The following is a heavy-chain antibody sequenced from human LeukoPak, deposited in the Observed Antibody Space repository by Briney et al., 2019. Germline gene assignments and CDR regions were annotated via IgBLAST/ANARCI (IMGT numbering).Heavy chain of an antibody. CDR2: INAGNGNT. CDR3: ARVGAAAGPYYFDY. Sequence: GASVKVSCKASGYTFTNYAMHWVRQAPGQRLEWMGWINAGNGNTKYSQKFQGRVTITRDTSASTAYMELSSLRSEDTAVYHCARVGAAAGPYYFDYWGQGTLGTVSS. J-gene: IGHJ4*02. D-gene: IGHD6-13*01. CDR1: GYTFTNYA. V-gene: IGHV1-3*01.